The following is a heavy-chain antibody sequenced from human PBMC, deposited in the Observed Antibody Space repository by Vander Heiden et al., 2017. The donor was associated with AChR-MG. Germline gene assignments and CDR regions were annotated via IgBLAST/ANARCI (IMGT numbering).Heavy chain of an antibody. D-gene: IGHD6-19*01. V-gene: IGHV4-34*02. CDR2: VNHSGST. J-gene: IGHJ4*02. Sequence: HVQLQQWGAGLLKPSETLSLTCAVYGGSLSGYYWSWIRQPPGKGLEWIGEVNHSGSTNYNPSLKSRVTISVDTSKNQLSLRLSSVTAADTAVYYCARGRRGQWLWSYNEYWGQGTLGTVSS. CDR3: ARGRRGQWLWSYNEY. CDR1: GGSLSGYY.